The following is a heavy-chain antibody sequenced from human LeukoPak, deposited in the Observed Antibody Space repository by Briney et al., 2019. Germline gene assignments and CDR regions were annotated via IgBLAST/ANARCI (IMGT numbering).Heavy chain of an antibody. Sequence: GGSLRLSCAASGFTFSTYGMSWVRQAPGKGLEWVSYISSSGSTIYYADSVKGRFTISRDNAKNSLYLQMNSLRAEDTAVYYCARESITMVRGHFDYWGQGTLVTVSS. V-gene: IGHV3-48*04. CDR2: ISSSGSTI. CDR1: GFTFSTYG. CDR3: ARESITMVRGHFDY. D-gene: IGHD3-10*01. J-gene: IGHJ4*02.